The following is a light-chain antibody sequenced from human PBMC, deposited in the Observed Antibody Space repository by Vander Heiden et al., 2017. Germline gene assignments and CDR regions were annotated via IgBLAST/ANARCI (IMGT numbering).Light chain of an antibody. Sequence: NFMLTQPHSVSDSPGKTVTISCTGSSGSIASNYVQWYQQRPGSAPTTVSYEDNQRPSGVPDRFAGSIDSSSNSASLTISGLKTEDEADYYCQSYDSSNVVFGGGTKLTVL. CDR1: SGSIASNY. CDR3: QSYDSSNVV. J-gene: IGLJ2*01. CDR2: EDN. V-gene: IGLV6-57*02.